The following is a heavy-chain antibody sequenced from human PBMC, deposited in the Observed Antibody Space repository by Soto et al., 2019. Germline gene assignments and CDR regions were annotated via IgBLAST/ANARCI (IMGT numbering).Heavy chain of an antibody. J-gene: IGHJ6*02. V-gene: IGHV1-2*04. CDR2: INPNSGGT. D-gene: IGHD6-19*01. CDR1: GYTFTGYY. Sequence: GASVKVSCKASGYTFTGYYMHWVRQAPGQGLEWMGWINPNSGGTNYAQKFQGWVTMTRDTSISTAYMELSRLRSDDTAVYYCARDRRSIAVAGLYYYYYGMDGWAQRTTVTVSS. CDR3: ARDRRSIAVAGLYYYYYGMDG.